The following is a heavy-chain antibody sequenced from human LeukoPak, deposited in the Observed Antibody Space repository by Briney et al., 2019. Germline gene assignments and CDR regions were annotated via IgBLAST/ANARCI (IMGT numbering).Heavy chain of an antibody. J-gene: IGHJ4*02. CDR1: GYTLTSYY. CDR2: INPSGGST. V-gene: IGHV1-46*01. D-gene: IGHD3-10*01. Sequence: GASVKVSCKASGYTLTSYYMHWVRQAPGQGLEWMGIINPSGGSTSYAQKFQGRVTMTRDTSTSTVYMELSSLRSEDTAVYYCARVSMVRGVIMSRNYFDYWGQGTLVTVSS. CDR3: ARVSMVRGVIMSRNYFDY.